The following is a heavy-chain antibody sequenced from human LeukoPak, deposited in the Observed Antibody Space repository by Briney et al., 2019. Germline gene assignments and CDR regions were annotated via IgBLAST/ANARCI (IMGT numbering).Heavy chain of an antibody. V-gene: IGHV3-33*06. Sequence: GRSLRLSCAASAFIFNSYDMHWVRQSPGKGLEWVAIIWYDGSDKYYADSVKGRFTISRDNSKNTLYLQMNSLRAEDTALYYCVKASSSSPQYNWFDAWGQGTLVTVSS. CDR1: AFIFNSYD. D-gene: IGHD6-6*01. CDR2: IWYDGSDK. J-gene: IGHJ5*02. CDR3: VKASSSSPQYNWFDA.